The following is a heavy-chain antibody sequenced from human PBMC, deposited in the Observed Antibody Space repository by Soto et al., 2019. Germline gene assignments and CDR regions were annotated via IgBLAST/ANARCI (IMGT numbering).Heavy chain of an antibody. CDR1: GLTFKISG. V-gene: IGHV3-7*03. J-gene: IGHJ6*01. CDR2: INQDGSEK. D-gene: IGHD2-2*02. CDR3: ARVQYHFLVYYGLDV. Sequence: PGGCIRISCVACGLTFKISGMDGVRQTTGKGLEWVVNINQDGSEKFHVDSVKGRFTISRDNARNSLFLHMKSLRAEDTATYFCARVQYHFLVYYGLDVCGQGTSLTGSS.